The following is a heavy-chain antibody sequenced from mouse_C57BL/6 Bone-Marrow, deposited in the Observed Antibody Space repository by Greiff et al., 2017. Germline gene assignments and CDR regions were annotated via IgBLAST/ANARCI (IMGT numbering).Heavy chain of an antibody. CDR1: GFNIKDDY. D-gene: IGHD1-1*01. J-gene: IGHJ2*01. CDR3: TPTTVVDFDY. CDR2: IDPENGDT. V-gene: IGHV14-4*01. Sequence: VQLQQSGAELVRPGASVKLSCTASGFNIKDDYMHWVKQRPEQGLEWIGWIDPENGDTEYASKFQGKATITADTSSNTAYLQLSSLTSEDTAVYYCTPTTVVDFDYWGQGTTLTVS.